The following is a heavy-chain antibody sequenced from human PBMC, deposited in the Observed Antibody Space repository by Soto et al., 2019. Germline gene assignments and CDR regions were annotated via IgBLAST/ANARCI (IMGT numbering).Heavy chain of an antibody. CDR1: GDSVSSNSAA. Sequence: SQTLSLTCAISGDSVSSNSAAWNWIRQSPSRGLEWLGRTYYRSKWYNDYAVSVKIRITINPDTSKNQFSLQLNSVTPEDTAVYYCARDNDFWSGYHYYYYYGMDVWGQGTTVTVSS. J-gene: IGHJ6*02. CDR3: ARDNDFWSGYHYYYYYGMDV. D-gene: IGHD3-3*01. CDR2: TYYRSKWYN. V-gene: IGHV6-1*01.